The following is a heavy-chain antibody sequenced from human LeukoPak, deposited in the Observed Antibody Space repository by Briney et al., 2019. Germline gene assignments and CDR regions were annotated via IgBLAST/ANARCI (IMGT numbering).Heavy chain of an antibody. CDR1: GYTFTNHA. J-gene: IGHJ5*01. CDR2: IDTANGNT. Sequence: ASVNVSCKASGYTFTNHAMHWVRQAPGQGLEWMGWIDTANGNTKYLQKFQGRVTITRDTSARIVYMELSSLRFEDTALYYCARPGASSPGNWFASWGQGSLATVSS. V-gene: IGHV1-3*04. CDR3: ARPGASSPGNWFAS. D-gene: IGHD6-13*01.